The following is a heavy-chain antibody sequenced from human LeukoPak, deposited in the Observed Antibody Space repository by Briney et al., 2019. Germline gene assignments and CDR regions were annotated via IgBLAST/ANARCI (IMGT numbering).Heavy chain of an antibody. V-gene: IGHV3-53*01. Sequence: PGGSLRLSCAASGFAVSSNYMSWVRQAPGKGLEWVSVIYSGGSTYYADSVKGRFTISRDNSKNTLYLQMNSLRAEDTAVYYCARAYGDYDYFQHWGQGTLVTVSS. CDR1: GFAVSSNY. J-gene: IGHJ1*01. D-gene: IGHD4-17*01. CDR2: IYSGGST. CDR3: ARAYGDYDYFQH.